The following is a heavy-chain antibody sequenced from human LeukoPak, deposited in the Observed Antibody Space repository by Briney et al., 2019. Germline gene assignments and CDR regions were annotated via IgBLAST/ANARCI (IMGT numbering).Heavy chain of an antibody. CDR2: INHSGTT. J-gene: IGHJ4*02. CDR3: ARGRLRYSSGWYSSPSDY. CDR1: GGSFSGYY. V-gene: IGHV4-34*01. Sequence: SETLSLTWAVYGGSFSGYYWSWIRQPPGKGLEWIGEINHSGTTNYNPSLKSRVSISVDTSKNQFSLKLSSVTAADTAVYYCARGRLRYSSGWYSSPSDYWGQGTLVTVSS. D-gene: IGHD6-19*01.